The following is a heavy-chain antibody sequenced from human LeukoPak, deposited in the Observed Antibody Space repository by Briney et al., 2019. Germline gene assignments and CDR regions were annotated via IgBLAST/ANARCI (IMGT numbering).Heavy chain of an antibody. Sequence: PGGSLRLSCAASGFTFSSYWMSWVRQAPGKGLEWVANIKQDGSEEYYVDSVKGRFTISRDNAKNSLYLQMNSLRAEDTAVYYCARQNLYDFWSGYPLDYWGQGTLVTVSS. CDR2: IKQDGSEE. D-gene: IGHD3-3*01. CDR3: ARQNLYDFWSGYPLDY. V-gene: IGHV3-7*01. CDR1: GFTFSSYW. J-gene: IGHJ4*02.